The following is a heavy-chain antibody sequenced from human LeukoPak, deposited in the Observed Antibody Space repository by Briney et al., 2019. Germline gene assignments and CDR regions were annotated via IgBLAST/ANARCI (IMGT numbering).Heavy chain of an antibody. Sequence: GGSLRLSCAASGFTFSSYWMHWVRQAPGKGLEWVSSINKGGSTTYDTDSMKGRFTISRDNSKNTLYLQIKSLRPEDTAMYYCARGVGEYTNGQFDFWGQGALVTVSS. D-gene: IGHD2-8*01. CDR1: GFTFSSYW. J-gene: IGHJ4*02. V-gene: IGHV3-23*03. CDR3: ARGVGEYTNGQFDF. CDR2: INKGGSTT.